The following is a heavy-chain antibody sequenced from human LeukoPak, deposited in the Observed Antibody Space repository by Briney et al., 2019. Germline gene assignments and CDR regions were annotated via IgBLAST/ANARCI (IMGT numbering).Heavy chain of an antibody. D-gene: IGHD3-3*01. CDR2: ISSSSSYI. Sequence: GGSLRLSCAASGFTFSSYSMTWVRQAPGKGLEWVSSISSSSSYIYYADSVKGRFTISRDNAKNSLYLQMNSLRAEDTAVYYCASRKGYDFWSGYPIDYWGQGTLVTVSS. CDR3: ASRKGYDFWSGYPIDY. CDR1: GFTFSSYS. V-gene: IGHV3-21*01. J-gene: IGHJ4*02.